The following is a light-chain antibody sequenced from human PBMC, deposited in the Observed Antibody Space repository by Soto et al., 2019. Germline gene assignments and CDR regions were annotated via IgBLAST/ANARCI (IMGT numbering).Light chain of an antibody. J-gene: IGLJ1*01. V-gene: IGLV2-8*01. CDR2: EVV. CDR1: KNDIGVYDF. CDR3: RSYAGSNTYF. Sequence: QSALTQPPSASGSPGQSVTISCTGTKNDIGVYDFVSWYQHHPGKAPRLIIYEVVQRPSGVPDRFSGSKSGNTASLTVSGLQAAMEADYFCRSYAGSNTYFFGMGTKVT.